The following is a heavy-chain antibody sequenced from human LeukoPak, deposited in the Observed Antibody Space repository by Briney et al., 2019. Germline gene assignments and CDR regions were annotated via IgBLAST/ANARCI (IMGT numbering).Heavy chain of an antibody. Sequence: PGGTLRLSCAASGFIVSSNYMSWVRQAPGKGLEWVSVIYSGGNTYYADSVKGRFTISRDNSKNTLYLQMNSLRAEDTAVYYCARERGSYFDYWGQGTLVTVSS. D-gene: IGHD2-15*01. CDR2: IYSGGNT. J-gene: IGHJ4*02. V-gene: IGHV3-66*01. CDR1: GFIVSSNY. CDR3: ARERGSYFDY.